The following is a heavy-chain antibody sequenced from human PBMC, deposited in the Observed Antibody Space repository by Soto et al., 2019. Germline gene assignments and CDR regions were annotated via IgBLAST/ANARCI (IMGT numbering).Heavy chain of an antibody. CDR2: ISSSSSTI. J-gene: IGHJ6*02. V-gene: IGHV3-48*01. CDR3: AREAPYYGMDV. Sequence: ALRLSCAASGFTFSSYSMNWVRQAPGKGLEWVSYISSSSSTIYYADSVKGRFTISRDNAKNSLYLQMNSLRAEDTAVYYCAREAPYYGMDVWGQGTTVTVSS. CDR1: GFTFSSYS.